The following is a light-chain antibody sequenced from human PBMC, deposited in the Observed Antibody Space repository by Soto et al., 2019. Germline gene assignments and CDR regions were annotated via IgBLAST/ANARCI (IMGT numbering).Light chain of an antibody. CDR2: KVS. Sequence: DVAMTQSPLSLPVTLVQPASISCRSSQSLTYSDGNTYLNWFHLRPGQSPRRLIYKVSNRDSGVPDRFSGSGSGTDCTLKISRVEAEDVGVYYCMQGTHWPPYTFGQGTKLEIK. CDR3: MQGTHWPPYT. CDR1: QSLTYSDGNTY. V-gene: IGKV2-30*01. J-gene: IGKJ2*01.